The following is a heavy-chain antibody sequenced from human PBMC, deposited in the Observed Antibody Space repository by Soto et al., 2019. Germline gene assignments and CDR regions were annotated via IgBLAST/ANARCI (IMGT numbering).Heavy chain of an antibody. Sequence: PSETLSLTCTVSGGSVSTGMKYWGWVRQPPGKALEFIGYMYKTGETLLNSSLKSRVTLSMETSKNQFSLTLRSVTAADTAVYFCMKAHESGDFLGMSVWGPGATVTVSS. J-gene: IGHJ6*02. CDR1: GGSVSTGMKY. V-gene: IGHV4-61*01. CDR3: MKAHESGDFLGMSV. D-gene: IGHD3-10*01. CDR2: MYKTGET.